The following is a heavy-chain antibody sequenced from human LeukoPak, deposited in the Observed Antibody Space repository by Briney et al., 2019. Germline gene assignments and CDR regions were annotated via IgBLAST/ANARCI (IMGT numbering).Heavy chain of an antibody. CDR2: IYYSGSS. CDR3: ARGRGEATTPFWFDP. V-gene: IGHV4-59*12. D-gene: IGHD5-12*01. Sequence: SETLSLTCTVSGGSISSYYWSWIRQPPGKGLEWIGYIYYSGSSNYNPSLKSRVTMSVDTSKNQFSLKLSSMTAADTAVYYCARGRGEATTPFWFDPWGQGTLVTVSS. CDR1: GGSISSYY. J-gene: IGHJ5*02.